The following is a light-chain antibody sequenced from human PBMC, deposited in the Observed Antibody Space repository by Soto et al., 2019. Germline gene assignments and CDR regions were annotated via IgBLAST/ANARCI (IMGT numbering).Light chain of an antibody. J-gene: IGLJ1*01. CDR1: SSNIGSNY. Sequence: QSVLTQPPSASGTPGRRVTISCSGSSSNIGSNYVYWYQQLPGTAPKLLIYRNNQRPSGVPDRFSGSKSGTSASLAISGLRSEDEADYYCAAWDDSLSGQVFGTG. CDR2: RNN. V-gene: IGLV1-47*01. CDR3: AAWDDSLSGQV.